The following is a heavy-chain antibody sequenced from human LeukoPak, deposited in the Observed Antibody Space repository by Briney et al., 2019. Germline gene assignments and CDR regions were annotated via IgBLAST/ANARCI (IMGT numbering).Heavy chain of an antibody. V-gene: IGHV1-2*02. D-gene: IGHD6-13*01. Sequence: ASVTVSFTSSGYSFIFYSMHWVRQAPGQGLEWMGWINPNTGGTNYAQKFQGRVTMTRDTSISTAYMELSSLRSDDTAVYHCAREYVADSSPLFDYWGQGSLVTVSS. J-gene: IGHJ4*02. CDR3: AREYVADSSPLFDY. CDR2: INPNTGGT. CDR1: GYSFIFYS.